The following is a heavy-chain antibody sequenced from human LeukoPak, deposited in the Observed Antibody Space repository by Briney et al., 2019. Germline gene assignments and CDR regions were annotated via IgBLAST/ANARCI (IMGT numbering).Heavy chain of an antibody. J-gene: IGHJ4*02. D-gene: IGHD5-18*01. Sequence: GASVKVSCKGPGYTFTNYGINWVRQAPGQGLEWMGWISTYNGDTNYAQKLQDRVTMTTDTSTSTAYMELRSLRSDDTAVYYCARGSSYGFSMGYWGQGTLVTVSS. CDR3: ARGSSYGFSMGY. CDR1: GYTFTNYG. V-gene: IGHV1-18*01. CDR2: ISTYNGDT.